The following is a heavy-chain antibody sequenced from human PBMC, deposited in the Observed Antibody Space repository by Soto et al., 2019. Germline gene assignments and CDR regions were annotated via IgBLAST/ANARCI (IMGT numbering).Heavy chain of an antibody. V-gene: IGHV4-4*07. CDR3: AREVRPQCYFDY. D-gene: IGHD4-4*01. J-gene: IGHJ4*02. CDR1: GGSINNYY. Sequence: SETLSLTCSVSGGSINNYYWTWIRQPAGKGLEWIGRIYSSGSTNYSPSLKSRVTMSVDTSKNQFSLKVTSVTAADTAIYYCAREVRPQCYFDYWGQGTLVTVSS. CDR2: IYSSGST.